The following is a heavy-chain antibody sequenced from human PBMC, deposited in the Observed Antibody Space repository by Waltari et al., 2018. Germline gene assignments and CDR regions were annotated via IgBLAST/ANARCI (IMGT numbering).Heavy chain of an antibody. V-gene: IGHV4-34*01. CDR1: GGSFSGYY. D-gene: IGHD2-2*02. CDR2: INHSGST. Sequence: QVQLQQWGAGLLKPSETLSLTCAVYGGSFSGYYWSWIRQPPGKGLAWIGEINHSGSTNYNPSLKSRVTISVDTSKNQFSLKLSSVTAADTAVYYCARGRADIVVVPAAIGYYYYGMDVWGQGTTVTVSS. J-gene: IGHJ6*02. CDR3: ARGRADIVVVPAAIGYYYYGMDV.